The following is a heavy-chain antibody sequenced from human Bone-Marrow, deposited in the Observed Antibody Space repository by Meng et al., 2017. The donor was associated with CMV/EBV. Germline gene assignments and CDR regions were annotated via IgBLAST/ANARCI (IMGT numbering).Heavy chain of an antibody. CDR1: GDSVSSNSAA. V-gene: IGHV6-1*01. CDR2: TYYRSKWYN. J-gene: IGHJ4*02. CDR3: ARVEQLIFDY. D-gene: IGHD6-6*01. Sequence: GPGLVKPPQTPSLNRAVSGDSVSSNSAAWNWIRQSPSRGLEWLGRTYYRSKWYNDYAVSVKSRITINPDTSKNQFSLQLNSVTPEDTAVYYCARVEQLIFDYWGQGTLVTVSS.